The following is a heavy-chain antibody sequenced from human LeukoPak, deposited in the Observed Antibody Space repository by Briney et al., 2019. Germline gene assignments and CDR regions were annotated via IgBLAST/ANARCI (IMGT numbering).Heavy chain of an antibody. D-gene: IGHD3-9*01. J-gene: IGHJ4*02. CDR2: ISWNSGSI. CDR3: AKDRPRYYDILTGYGFDY. V-gene: IGHV3-9*01. Sequence: GGSLRLSCAASGFTFSSYAMSWVRQAPGKGLEWVSGISWNSGSIGYADSVKGRFTISRDNAKNSLYLQMNSLRAEDTALYYCAKDRPRYYDILTGYGFDYWGRGTLVTVSS. CDR1: GFTFSSYA.